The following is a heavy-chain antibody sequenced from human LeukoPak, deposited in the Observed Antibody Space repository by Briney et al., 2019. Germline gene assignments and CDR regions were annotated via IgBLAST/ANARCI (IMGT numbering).Heavy chain of an antibody. Sequence: ETLSLTCAVYGGSFSGYYWSWVRQAPGKGLEWVSNISGSGSGGSTYYADSVKGRFTISRDNSKNTLYLQMNSLRAGDTAVYYCAKSGYNRFDYWGQGTLVTVSS. J-gene: IGHJ4*02. CDR3: AKSGYNRFDY. D-gene: IGHD5-24*01. V-gene: IGHV3-23*01. CDR1: GGSFSGYY. CDR2: ISGSGSGGST.